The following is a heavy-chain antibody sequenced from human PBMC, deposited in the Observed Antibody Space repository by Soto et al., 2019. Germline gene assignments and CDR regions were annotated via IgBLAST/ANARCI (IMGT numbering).Heavy chain of an antibody. J-gene: IGHJ5*02. CDR2: IQHTGNT. CDR1: GASIRSYH. V-gene: IGHV4-4*07. CDR3: AKEFSSRRWFDP. Sequence: SETLSLTCAVSGASIRSYHWSFLRQPAGKGLEWIGRIQHTGNTNYNPSLKSRVTMSADTSKNQISLKLTSVTAADTAVYFCAKEFSSRRWFDPWGQGVQVTVSS. D-gene: IGHD3-10*01.